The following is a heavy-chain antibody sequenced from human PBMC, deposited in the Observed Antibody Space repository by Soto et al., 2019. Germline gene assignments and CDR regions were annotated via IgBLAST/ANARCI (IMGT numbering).Heavy chain of an antibody. Sequence: PGGSLRLSWVGSGCTFSSHWMSWVRQAPGKGLEWVGNIRQDESEKYYVDSVKGRFTISRDNAKNSLYLQMNSLRAEDTAVYYCAREIVVARGASYFDYWGPGTLVTVSS. V-gene: IGHV3-7*04. D-gene: IGHD2-2*01. CDR1: GCTFSSHW. J-gene: IGHJ4*02. CDR2: IRQDESEK. CDR3: AREIVVARGASYFDY.